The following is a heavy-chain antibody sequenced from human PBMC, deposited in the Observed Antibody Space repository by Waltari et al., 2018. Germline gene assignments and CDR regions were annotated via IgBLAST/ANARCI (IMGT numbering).Heavy chain of an antibody. J-gene: IGHJ3*01. D-gene: IGHD1-26*01. CDR3: ARRDLGFAFDV. V-gene: IGHV1-69*12. CDR1: GGTFGSYS. CDR2: IIPISGSP. Sequence: VNLVRSGAEMRKPGSSVKGSCKASGGTFGSYSIVWVRQDAGRGLEWLGGIIPISGSPHLANNFQGRVTLAADASTTTVFLEMSGLRAEDTAIYFCARRDLGFAFDVWGQGTLVIVSS.